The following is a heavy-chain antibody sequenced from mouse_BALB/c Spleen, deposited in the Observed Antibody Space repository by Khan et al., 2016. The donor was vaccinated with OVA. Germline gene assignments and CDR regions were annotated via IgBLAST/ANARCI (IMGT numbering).Heavy chain of an antibody. V-gene: IGHV3-2*02. CDR3: ARSLTITTVVATDFDY. J-gene: IGHJ2*01. Sequence: EVQLQESGPGLVKPSQSLSLTCTVTGYSITSDYAWNWIRQFPGNKLEWMGYISYSGRTSYNPSLKSRISIPRGPSKNQFFLQLNSVTTEDTATYYCARSLTITTVVATDFDYWGQGTTLTVSS. CDR1: GYSITSDYA. CDR2: ISYSGRT. D-gene: IGHD1-1*01.